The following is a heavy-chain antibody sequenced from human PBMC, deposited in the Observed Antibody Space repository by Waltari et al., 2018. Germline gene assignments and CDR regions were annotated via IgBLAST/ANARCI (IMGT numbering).Heavy chain of an antibody. J-gene: IGHJ2*01. CDR1: GFTFSIYP. CDR2: IPGSGRGT. Sequence: DVQLLESGGGLVHPGGSLRLSCAASGFTFSIYPMAWVRRGPGKGLEWVSTIPGSGRGTAYADSVKGRFTISRDNSRNTLDLQMNTLRAEDTAIYFCAKADFGDPYWYFNLWGRGTLVTVSS. D-gene: IGHD4-17*01. CDR3: AKADFGDPYWYFNL. V-gene: IGHV3-23*01.